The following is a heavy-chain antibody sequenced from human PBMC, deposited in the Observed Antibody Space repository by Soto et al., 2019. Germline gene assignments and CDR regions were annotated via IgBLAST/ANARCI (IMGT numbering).Heavy chain of an antibody. D-gene: IGHD3-3*01. CDR1: GYPVTAYY. V-gene: IGHV1-2*02. CDR2: INPATGAA. CDR3: SRAGGVGVAGSAAFDM. J-gene: IGHJ3*02. Sequence: QLHLVQSGAVVKKPGSSVTVSCSASGYPVTAYYMHWVRQAPGRGLEWMGGINPATGAAKYTQTFQGRVTMTRDTSTSTVFMELGGLNSEDPAVFYCSRAGGVGVAGSAAFDMWGQGTLVTVSS.